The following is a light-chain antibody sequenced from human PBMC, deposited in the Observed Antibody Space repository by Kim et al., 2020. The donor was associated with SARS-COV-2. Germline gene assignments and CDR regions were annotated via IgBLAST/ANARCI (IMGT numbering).Light chain of an antibody. J-gene: IGLJ1*01. CDR1: TSNIGTNF. V-gene: IGLV1-51*01. Sequence: QSVLTQPPSVSAAPGQKVTISCSGNTSNIGTNFVSWYQQVPGTAPKLFIYDNDKRPSGIPDRFSGSKSGTSATLGITGLQTGDEADYYCEAWDSSLSAGIFGTGTKAPS. CDR2: DND. CDR3: EAWDSSLSAGI.